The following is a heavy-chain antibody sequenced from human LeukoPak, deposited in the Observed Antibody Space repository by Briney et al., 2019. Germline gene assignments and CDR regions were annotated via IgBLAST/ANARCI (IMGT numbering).Heavy chain of an antibody. D-gene: IGHD6-19*01. Sequence: GGSLRHSCAASGFTFDDYAMHWVRQAPGKGLEWVSGISWNSGSIGYADSVKGRFTISRDNAKNSLYLQMNSLRAEDTALYYCAKGGAVAGIYYFDYWGQGTLVTVSS. CDR3: AKGGAVAGIYYFDY. J-gene: IGHJ4*02. V-gene: IGHV3-9*01. CDR1: GFTFDDYA. CDR2: ISWNSGSI.